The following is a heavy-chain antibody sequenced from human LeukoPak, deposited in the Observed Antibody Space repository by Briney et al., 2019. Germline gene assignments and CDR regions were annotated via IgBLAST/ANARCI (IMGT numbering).Heavy chain of an antibody. CDR1: GFTFSSYG. CDR2: ISYDGSNK. Sequence: GGSLRLSCAASGFTFSSYGMHWVRQAPGKGLEWVAVISYDGSNKYYADSVKGRFTISRDNSKNTLYLQMNSLRAEDTAVYYCAKPNALPDYYYYYGMDVWGQGTTVTVSS. CDR3: AKPNALPDYYYYYGMDV. J-gene: IGHJ6*02. V-gene: IGHV3-30*18.